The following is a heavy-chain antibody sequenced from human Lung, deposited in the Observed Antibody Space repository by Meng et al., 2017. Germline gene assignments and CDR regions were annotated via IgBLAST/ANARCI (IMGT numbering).Heavy chain of an antibody. CDR1: GGSVSDYY. D-gene: IGHD4-11*01. V-gene: IGHV4-34*01. CDR2: INHSGST. J-gene: IGHJ4*02. Sequence: QVQRQKWGRGLLKPSETLSLPCVVSGGSVSDYYWSWIREHPGKGLEWIGEINHSGSTNYSPSLESRATTTVDTSQNNLSLKRSSVNAADSAVYYCARGPTTMAHDFDYWGQGTLVTVSS. CDR3: ARGPTTMAHDFDY.